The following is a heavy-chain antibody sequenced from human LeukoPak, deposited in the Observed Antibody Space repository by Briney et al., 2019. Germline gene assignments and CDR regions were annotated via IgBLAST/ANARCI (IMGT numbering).Heavy chain of an antibody. CDR1: GFTVSTYA. Sequence: GGSLRLSCAASGFTVSTYAINWVRQAPGKGLEWVSVVSDSGGTTHYADSVKGRFTVSRDNSKNTLYLQMNSLRVEDTAVYYCARRGGGRLHLHGMDVWGQGTTVTVSS. CDR3: ARRGGGRLHLHGMDV. D-gene: IGHD3-16*01. J-gene: IGHJ6*02. CDR2: VSDSGGTT. V-gene: IGHV3-23*01.